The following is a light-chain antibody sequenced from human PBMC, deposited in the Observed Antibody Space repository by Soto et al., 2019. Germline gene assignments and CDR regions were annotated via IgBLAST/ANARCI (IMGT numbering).Light chain of an antibody. V-gene: IGKV3-20*01. Sequence: EIVMTPSPAPPSVSPRGRAPPSCRARQSVNSRYIAWYQVKPGQAPRLLIYEASSRATGIPDRFSGGGSGTDFTLSISKVEPEDFAVYYCQQYGRPPRATFGQGTRLEIK. CDR1: QSVNSRY. CDR3: QQYGRPPRAT. CDR2: EAS. J-gene: IGKJ5*01.